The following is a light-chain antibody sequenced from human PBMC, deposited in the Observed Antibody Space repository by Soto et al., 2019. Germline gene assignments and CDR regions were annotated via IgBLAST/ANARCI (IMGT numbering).Light chain of an antibody. J-gene: IGKJ2*02. CDR3: QQRSSWTCT. V-gene: IGKV3-11*01. CDR1: QSISKY. CDR2: DSS. Sequence: EIVLTQSPATLSLSPGERATLSCRASQSISKYLAWYQQKPGQAPRLLIYDSSSRATGIPARFSGSGSGTDFTITISSLEPEDFAVYYGQQRSSWTCTFGQGTKLEIK.